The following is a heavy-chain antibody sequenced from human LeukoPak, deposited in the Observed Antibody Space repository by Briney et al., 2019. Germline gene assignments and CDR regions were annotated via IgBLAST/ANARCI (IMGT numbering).Heavy chain of an antibody. CDR2: IYYSGST. V-gene: IGHV4-59*01. J-gene: IGHJ4*02. CDR1: GFTFSLYD. Sequence: GSLRLSCAASGFTFSLYDMSWIRQPPGKGLEWIGYIYYSGSTNYNPSLKSRVTISVDTSKNQFSLKLSSVTAADTAVYYCARDPDYWGQGTLVTVSS. CDR3: ARDPDY.